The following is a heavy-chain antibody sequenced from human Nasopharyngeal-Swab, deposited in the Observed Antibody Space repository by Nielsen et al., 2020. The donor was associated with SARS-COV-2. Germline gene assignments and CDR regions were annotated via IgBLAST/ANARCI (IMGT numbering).Heavy chain of an antibody. J-gene: IGHJ6*03. Sequence: ASVKVSCKASGYTFTSYYMHWVRQAPGQGLEWMGIINPSGGSTSYAQKFQGRVTMTRDTSTSTVYMELSSLRSEGTAVYYCARGGEYSYGFHTRRSYYMDVWGKGTTVTVSS. D-gene: IGHD5-18*01. V-gene: IGHV1-46*01. CDR2: INPSGGST. CDR1: GYTFTSYY. CDR3: ARGGEYSYGFHTRRSYYMDV.